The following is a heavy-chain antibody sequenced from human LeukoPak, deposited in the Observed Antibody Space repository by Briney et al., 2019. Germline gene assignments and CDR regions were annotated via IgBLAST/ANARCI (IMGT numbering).Heavy chain of an antibody. CDR1: GFIFSSYE. D-gene: IGHD1-26*01. Sequence: GGSLRLSCAASGFIFSSYEMNWVRQAPGKGLEWVSYISSGGSTVHYADSVKGRFTISRDNAKNSLYLQMNSLRAEDTAVYYCARVIIVGATGIWGQGTMVTVSS. CDR2: ISSGGSTV. CDR3: ARVIIVGATGI. J-gene: IGHJ3*02. V-gene: IGHV3-48*03.